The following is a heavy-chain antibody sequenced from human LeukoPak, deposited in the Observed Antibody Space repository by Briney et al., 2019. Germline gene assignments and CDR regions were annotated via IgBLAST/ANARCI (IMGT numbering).Heavy chain of an antibody. CDR1: GFTFSSFG. CDR3: ASISYSSGWYNGFGY. CDR2: ISGSGDGT. V-gene: IGHV3-23*01. D-gene: IGHD6-19*01. Sequence: PGGSLRLSCAASGFTFSSFGMSWVRQAPGKGLEWVSAISGSGDGTYYADSVKGRFAISRDNSKNTVYLQMNSLRAEDTAVYYCASISYSSGWYNGFGYWGQGTLVTVSS. J-gene: IGHJ4*02.